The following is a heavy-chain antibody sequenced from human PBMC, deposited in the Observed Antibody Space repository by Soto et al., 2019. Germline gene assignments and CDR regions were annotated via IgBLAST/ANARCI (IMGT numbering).Heavy chain of an antibody. D-gene: IGHD4-17*01. J-gene: IGHJ6*02. CDR2: IWYDGSNK. V-gene: IGHV3-33*01. Sequence: GGSLRLSCAASGFTFSSYGMHWVRQAPGKGLEWVAVIWYDGSNKYYADSVKGRFTISRDNSKNTLYLQMNSLRAEDTAVYYCASYTTTVSGYYYGMDVWGQGTTVTVSS. CDR3: ASYTTTVSGYYYGMDV. CDR1: GFTFSSYG.